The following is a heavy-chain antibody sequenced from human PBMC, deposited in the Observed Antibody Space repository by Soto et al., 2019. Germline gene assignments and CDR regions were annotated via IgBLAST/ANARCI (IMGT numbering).Heavy chain of an antibody. CDR1: GFTFGSYS. Sequence: EVQLVESGGGLVQPGGSLRLSCAASGFTFGSYSINWVRQAPGKGLEWVSYISSSSSTIYYADSVKGRFTISRDNAKNSLYLQMNSLRDEDTAVYYCARDSQLERRAGWFDPCGQGTLVTVSS. D-gene: IGHD1-1*01. CDR3: ARDSQLERRAGWFDP. V-gene: IGHV3-48*02. CDR2: ISSSSSTI. J-gene: IGHJ5*02.